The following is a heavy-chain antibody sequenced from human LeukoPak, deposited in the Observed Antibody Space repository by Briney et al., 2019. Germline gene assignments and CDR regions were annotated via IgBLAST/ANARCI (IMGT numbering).Heavy chain of an antibody. V-gene: IGHV1-18*01. CDR2: ISAYNGNT. J-gene: IGHJ6*02. Sequence: ASVKVSCKASGYTFTSYGISWVRQAPGQGPEWMGWISAYNGNTNYAQKLQGRVTMTTDTSTSTAYMELRSLRSDDTAVYYCAATYYDILTGYFNYYYGMDVWGQGTTVTVSS. CDR3: AATYYDILTGYFNYYYGMDV. CDR1: GYTFTSYG. D-gene: IGHD3-9*01.